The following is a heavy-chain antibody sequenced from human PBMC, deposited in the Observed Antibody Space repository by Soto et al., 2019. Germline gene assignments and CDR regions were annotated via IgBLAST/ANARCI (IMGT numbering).Heavy chain of an antibody. CDR3: ARRRVGATDTSFDY. D-gene: IGHD1-26*01. CDR1: GYTFTSYA. J-gene: IGHJ4*02. V-gene: IGHV1-3*01. CDR2: INAGNGNT. Sequence: GASVKVSCKASGYTFTSYAMHWVRQAPGQRLEWMGWINAGNGNTKYSQKFQGRVTITRDTSASTAHMELSSLRSEDTAVYYCARRRVGATDTSFDYWGQGTLVTVSS.